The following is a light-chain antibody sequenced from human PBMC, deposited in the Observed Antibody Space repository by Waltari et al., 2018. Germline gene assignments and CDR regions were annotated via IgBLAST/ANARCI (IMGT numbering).Light chain of an antibody. CDR2: EVS. CDR1: RSDVGGYNY. J-gene: IGLJ2*01. Sequence: QSALTQPAPVSGSPGPPITTSCTGTRSDVGGYNYVSWYQQHPGKAPKLMIYEVSNRPSGVSNRFSGSKSGNTASLTISGLQAEDEADYYCSSYTSSSTLVVFGGGTKLTVL. CDR3: SSYTSSSTLVV. V-gene: IGLV2-14*01.